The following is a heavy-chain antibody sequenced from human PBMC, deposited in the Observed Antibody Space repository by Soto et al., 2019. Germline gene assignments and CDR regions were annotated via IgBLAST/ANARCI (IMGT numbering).Heavy chain of an antibody. CDR2: IYYSGST. D-gene: IGHD3-22*01. CDR3: ARGKPYYYDSSGSGYFQH. J-gene: IGHJ1*01. V-gene: IGHV4-30-4*01. CDR1: GGSISSGDYY. Sequence: QVQLQESGPGLVKPSQTLSLTCTVSGGSISSGDYYWSWIRQPPGKGLEWIGYIYYSGSTYYNPSLKRRVTISVDTSKNQFSLKLSSVTAADTAVYYCARGKPYYYDSSGSGYFQHWGQGTLVTVSS.